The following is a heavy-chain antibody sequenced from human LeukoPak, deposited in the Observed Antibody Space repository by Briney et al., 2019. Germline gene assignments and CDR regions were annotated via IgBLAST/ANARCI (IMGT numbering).Heavy chain of an antibody. V-gene: IGHV1-18*01. CDR1: GYTFTSYG. Sequence: ASVKVSCKASGYTFTSYGISWVRQAPGQGLEWMGWISAYNGNTNYAQKLQGRVTMTTDTSTSTAYMELRSLRSDDTAVYYCARDHPDIVVVPAAMFWFDPWGQGTLVTVSS. CDR2: ISAYNGNT. J-gene: IGHJ5*02. CDR3: ARDHPDIVVVPAAMFWFDP. D-gene: IGHD2-2*01.